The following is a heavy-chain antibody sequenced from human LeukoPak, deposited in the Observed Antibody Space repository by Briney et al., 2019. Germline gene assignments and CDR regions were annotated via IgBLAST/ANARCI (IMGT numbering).Heavy chain of an antibody. CDR1: GYTFTSYN. CDR2: INPSGGST. D-gene: IGHD3/OR15-3a*01. CDR3: ARAPWTGYYQD. Sequence: ASVKVSCKASGYTFTSYNMHGGGQAPGQGLKGMGIINPSGGSTSYAQKFQGRVTMTRDTSTSTVYMELSSLRSEDTAVYYCARAPWTGYYQDWGQGTLVTVSS. V-gene: IGHV1-46*01. J-gene: IGHJ4*02.